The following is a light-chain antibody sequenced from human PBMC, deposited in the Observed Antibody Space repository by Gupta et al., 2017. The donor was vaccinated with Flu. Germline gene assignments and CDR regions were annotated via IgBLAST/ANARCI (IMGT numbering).Light chain of an antibody. CDR3: QQSDSTMYT. Sequence: PSSLSASVGDRVTITCRASQNISIYLNWYQQKPGKAPKFLIYAASSLQSGVPSRFSGSGSGTDFTLTISNLQPEDFATYYCQQSDSTMYTFGQGTKLEI. J-gene: IGKJ2*01. V-gene: IGKV1-39*01. CDR1: QNISIY. CDR2: AAS.